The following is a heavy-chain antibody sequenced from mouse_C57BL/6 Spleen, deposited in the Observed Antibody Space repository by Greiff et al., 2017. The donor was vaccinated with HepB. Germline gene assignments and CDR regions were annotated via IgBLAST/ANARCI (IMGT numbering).Heavy chain of an antibody. V-gene: IGHV1-50*01. CDR1: GYTFTSYW. CDR3: ARSGITTVVADFDY. D-gene: IGHD1-1*01. Sequence: QVQLQQPGAELVKPGASVKLSCKASGYTFTSYWMQWVKQRPGQGLEWIGEIDPSDSYTNYNQKFKGKATLTVDTSSSTAYMQLSSLTSEDSAVYYCARSGITTVVADFDYWGQGTTLTVSS. CDR2: IDPSDSYT. J-gene: IGHJ2*01.